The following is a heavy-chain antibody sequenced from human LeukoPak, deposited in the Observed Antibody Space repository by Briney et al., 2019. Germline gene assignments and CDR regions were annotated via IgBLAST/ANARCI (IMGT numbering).Heavy chain of an antibody. V-gene: IGHV4-59*01. Sequence: SETLSLTCTVSGGSISSYYWSWIRQPPGKGLEWIGYIYYSGSTNYNPSLKSRVTISVDTSKNQFSLKLSSVTAADTAVYYCAREGHYYDSSGYPAEYFQHWGQSTLVTVSS. D-gene: IGHD3-22*01. J-gene: IGHJ1*01. CDR3: AREGHYYDSSGYPAEYFQH. CDR2: IYYSGST. CDR1: GGSISSYY.